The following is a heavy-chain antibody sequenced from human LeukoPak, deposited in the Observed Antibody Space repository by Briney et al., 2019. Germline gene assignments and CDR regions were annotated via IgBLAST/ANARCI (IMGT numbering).Heavy chain of an antibody. Sequence: SGPTLVNPTQTLTLTCIFSGFSLSSSGECVGWIRQPPGQALEWIALIYWDGDERYSPSLKSRLTITKDTSKNQVVLTLTNMGPLDAATDFCAHRRGGQVFDPWGQGALVTVSS. J-gene: IGHJ5*02. V-gene: IGHV2-5*02. CDR3: AHRRGGQVFDP. CDR1: GFSLSSSGEC. D-gene: IGHD2-15*01. CDR2: IYWDGDE.